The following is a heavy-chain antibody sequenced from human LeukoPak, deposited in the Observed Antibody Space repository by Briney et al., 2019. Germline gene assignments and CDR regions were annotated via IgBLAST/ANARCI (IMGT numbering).Heavy chain of an antibody. CDR2: LDRDGTTT. CDR1: GFTFSTYW. D-gene: IGHD2/OR15-2a*01. V-gene: IGHV3-74*01. J-gene: IGHJ5*01. CDR3: VRDTENIGYDAFEF. Sequence: PGGYLRLSCVASGFTFSTYWMHWVRQAPGKGLEWVSRLDRDGTTTSYADSVYGRFTISRDNAKSTLYLQMRSLRAEDTAVYYCVRDTENIGYDAFEFWGHGTLVTVSS.